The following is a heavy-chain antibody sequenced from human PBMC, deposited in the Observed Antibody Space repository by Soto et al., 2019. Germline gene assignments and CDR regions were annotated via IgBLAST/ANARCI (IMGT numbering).Heavy chain of an antibody. J-gene: IGHJ4*02. D-gene: IGHD4-17*01. CDR3: ARWAGQVRDYGGPFDS. V-gene: IGHV1-18*04. Sequence: QVQLVQSGAEVKNPGASVTVSCKASGERFTTYGISWVRQAPGQGLEWMGWISTYNTNTNYAPKFQGRLLLTTDTATTTAHMQLRSLRPDDTAVYYCARWAGQVRDYGGPFDSWGQGTLVTGSS. CDR1: GERFTTYG. CDR2: ISTYNTNT.